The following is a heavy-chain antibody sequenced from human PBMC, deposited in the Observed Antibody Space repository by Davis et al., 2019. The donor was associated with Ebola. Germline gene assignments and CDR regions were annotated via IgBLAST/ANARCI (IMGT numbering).Heavy chain of an antibody. CDR1: DYSISSGYY. J-gene: IGHJ5*02. D-gene: IGHD2-15*01. CDR3: ARVNFCIGGSCYSHDH. V-gene: IGHV4-38-2*02. Sequence: MPSETLSLTCIVSDYSISSGYYWGWIRQPPGKGLEWIGSIYYSGSTYYNPSLKSRVTISVDTSKNQFSLKLSSVTAADTAVYYCARVNFCIGGSCYSHDHWGQGTLVTVSS. CDR2: IYYSGST.